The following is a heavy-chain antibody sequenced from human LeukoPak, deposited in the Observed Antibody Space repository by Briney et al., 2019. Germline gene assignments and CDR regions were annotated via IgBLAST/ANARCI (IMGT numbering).Heavy chain of an antibody. D-gene: IGHD5-24*01. J-gene: IGHJ4*02. CDR1: GFTFNTYT. V-gene: IGHV3-23*01. Sequence: GGSLRLSCAVSGFTFNTYTMTWVRQAPGKGLEWVSVISGSGGSTSYADSVKGRFTISRDNSKNTLYLQMNSLRAEDTAVYYCAKDGYNSNFDYWGQGTLVTVSS. CDR3: AKDGYNSNFDY. CDR2: ISGSGGST.